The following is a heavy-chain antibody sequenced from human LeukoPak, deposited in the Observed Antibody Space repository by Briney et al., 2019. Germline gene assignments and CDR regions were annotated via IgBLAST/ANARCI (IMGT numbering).Heavy chain of an antibody. CDR2: INPNSGGT. V-gene: IGHV1-2*02. CDR3: ARDALYCSSTSCSVGGYGMDV. CDR1: GYTSTGYY. J-gene: IGHJ6*02. Sequence: GASVKVSCKASGYTSTGYYMHWVRQAPGQGLEWMGWINPNSGGTNYAQKFQGRVTMTRDTSISTAYMELSRLRSDDTAVYYCARDALYCSSTSCSVGGYGMDVWGQGTTVTVSS. D-gene: IGHD2-2*01.